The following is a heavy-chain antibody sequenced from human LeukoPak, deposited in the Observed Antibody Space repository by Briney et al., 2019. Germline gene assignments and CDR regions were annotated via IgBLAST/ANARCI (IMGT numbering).Heavy chain of an antibody. CDR1: GGSISSSSYY. Sequence: SETLSLTCTVSGGSISSSSYYWGWIRQPPGKGLEWIGSIYYSGSTYYNPSLKSRVTISVDTSKNQFSLKLSSVTAADTAVYYCARLQGGDYYGGVFDYWGQGTLVTVSS. V-gene: IGHV4-39*01. CDR3: ARLQGGDYYGGVFDY. J-gene: IGHJ4*02. CDR2: IYYSGST. D-gene: IGHD2-21*02.